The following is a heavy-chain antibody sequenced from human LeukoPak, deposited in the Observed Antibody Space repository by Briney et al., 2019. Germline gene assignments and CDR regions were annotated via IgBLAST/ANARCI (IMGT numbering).Heavy chain of an antibody. D-gene: IGHD3-16*01. Sequence: ASVKVSCKASGYTFTSYYMHWVRQAPGQGLEWMGIINPSGGSTSYAQKFQGRVTMTRDTSASTAYMELSSLRSEDTAVYYCARDRGGHPDYWGQGTLVTVSS. CDR1: GYTFTSYY. CDR3: ARDRGGHPDY. V-gene: IGHV1-46*01. J-gene: IGHJ4*02. CDR2: INPSGGST.